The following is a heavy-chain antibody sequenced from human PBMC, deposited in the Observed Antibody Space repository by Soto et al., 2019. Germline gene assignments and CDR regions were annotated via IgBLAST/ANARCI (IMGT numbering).Heavy chain of an antibody. D-gene: IGHD5-18*01. CDR2: INAGNGNT. Sequence: QVQLVQSGAEEKKPGASVKVSCKASGCTFTSYAMHWVRQAPGQRLEWMGWINAGNGNTKYSQKFQGRVTFTRDTSASTAYMELSSLRSEDTAVYYCAAGGGYTYGRGMDVWAQGTTVTVSS. CDR3: AAGGGYTYGRGMDV. J-gene: IGHJ6*02. V-gene: IGHV1-3*05. CDR1: GCTFTSYA.